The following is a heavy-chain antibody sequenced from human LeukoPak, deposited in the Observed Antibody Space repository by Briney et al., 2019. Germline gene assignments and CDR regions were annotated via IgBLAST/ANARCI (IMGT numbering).Heavy chain of an antibody. CDR2: VRHDGSNQ. Sequence: PGGSLRLSCAASGFTFSSYGMHWVRQVAGKGLEWVTFVRHDGSNQYYADSVKGRFTISRDNSKNTLYLQMNSLRAEDTAVYYCVKDPSSGWLDYFDNWGQGTLVTVSS. CDR3: VKDPSSGWLDYFDN. D-gene: IGHD6-19*01. CDR1: GFTFSSYG. J-gene: IGHJ4*02. V-gene: IGHV3-30*02.